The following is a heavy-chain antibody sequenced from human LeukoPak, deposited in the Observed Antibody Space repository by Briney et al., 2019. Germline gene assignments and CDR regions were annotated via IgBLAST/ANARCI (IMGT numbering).Heavy chain of an antibody. Sequence: GRSLRLSCAAXXXXXXXXXXXXVXXXXXXXXXXXXXXXXDGXXKYXADXVKGRFTXSRDNSKNTLYLQMNSLRAEDTAVYYCAKDSVVRTDTLNWFDPWGQGTLVTVSS. J-gene: IGHJ5*02. D-gene: IGHD5-18*01. CDR2: XXXDGXXK. CDR1: XXXXXXXX. CDR3: AKDSVVRTDTLNWFDP. V-gene: IGHV3-30*18.